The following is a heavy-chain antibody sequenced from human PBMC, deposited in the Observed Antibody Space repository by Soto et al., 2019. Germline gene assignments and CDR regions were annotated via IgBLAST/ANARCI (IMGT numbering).Heavy chain of an antibody. CDR3: ARDMWRGSYYYYYYGMDV. Sequence: PVGSLRLSCAASGFTFSSYAMHWVRQAPGKGLEWVAVISYDGSNKYYADSVKGRFTISRDNSKNTLYLQMNSLRAEDTAVYYCARDMWRGSYYYYYYGMDVWGQGTTVTVSS. CDR1: GFTFSSYA. CDR2: ISYDGSNK. D-gene: IGHD6-13*01. J-gene: IGHJ6*02. V-gene: IGHV3-30-3*01.